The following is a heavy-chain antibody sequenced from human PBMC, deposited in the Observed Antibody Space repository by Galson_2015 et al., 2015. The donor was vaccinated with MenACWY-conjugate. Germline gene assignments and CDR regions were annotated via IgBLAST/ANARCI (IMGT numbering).Heavy chain of an antibody. CDR1: RFSFSTYA. V-gene: IGHV3-23*01. Sequence: SLRLSCAASRFSFSTYAMSWVRQTPGKGLEWVSTIDGSGDTTYYADSVKGRFTISRDNSKNTLYLQMNSLRAEDTALYYCAKDAKGDFDVVPGAAGPWRQGTLV. CDR2: IDGSGDTT. CDR3: AKDAKGDFDVVPGAAGP. J-gene: IGHJ5*02. D-gene: IGHD3-3*01.